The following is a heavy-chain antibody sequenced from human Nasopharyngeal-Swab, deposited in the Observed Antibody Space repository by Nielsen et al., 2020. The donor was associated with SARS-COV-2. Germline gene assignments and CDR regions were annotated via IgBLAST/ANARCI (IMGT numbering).Heavy chain of an antibody. CDR3: ARDQGSSWYTYYYYYGMDV. J-gene: IGHJ6*02. CDR2: ISYDGSNK. V-gene: IGHV3-30-3*01. Sequence: GESLKISCAASGFTFSRYTMHWVRQAPGKGLEWVAVISYDGSNKYYADSVKGRFTISRDISKNTLYLQMNSLRAEDTAVYYCARDQGSSWYTYYYYYGMDVWGQGTTVTVSS. CDR1: GFTFSRYT. D-gene: IGHD6-13*01.